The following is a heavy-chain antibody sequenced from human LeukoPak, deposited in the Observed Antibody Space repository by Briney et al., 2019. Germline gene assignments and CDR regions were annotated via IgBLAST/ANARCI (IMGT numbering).Heavy chain of an antibody. V-gene: IGHV4-59*12. CDR2: IYYSGST. CDR1: GGSISGYY. J-gene: IGHJ1*01. Sequence: SETLSLTCTVSGGSISGYYWSWIRQPPGKGLEWIGYIYYSGSTNYNPSLKSRVTMSVDTSKNQFSLKLSSVTAADTAVYYCARYYYDSSGYYQEYFQHRGQGTLVTVSS. CDR3: ARYYYDSSGYYQEYFQH. D-gene: IGHD3-22*01.